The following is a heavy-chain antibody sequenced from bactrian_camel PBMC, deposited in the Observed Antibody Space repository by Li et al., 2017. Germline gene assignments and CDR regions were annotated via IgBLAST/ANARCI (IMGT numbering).Heavy chain of an antibody. CDR1: GDILNPYI. J-gene: IGHJ4*01. D-gene: IGHD2*01. Sequence: HVQLVESGGDSVQAGGSLELSCAMSGDILNPYILAWFRQAPGKGREWVSTIFSDGSETSYADSVKGRFTVSRDNAKNTVYLQMDSLKSEDTALYYCTTSNVGSLSRSQATQVTVS. V-gene: IGHV3S6*01. CDR2: IFSDGSET.